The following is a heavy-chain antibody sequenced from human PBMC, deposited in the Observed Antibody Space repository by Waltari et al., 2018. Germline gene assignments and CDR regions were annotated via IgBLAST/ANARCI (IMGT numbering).Heavy chain of an antibody. D-gene: IGHD3-22*01. V-gene: IGHV3-53*01. CDR3: AREPDYYDSSAPGGY. CDR1: GFTVSSHY. J-gene: IGHJ4*02. Sequence: EVQLVESGGGLIQPGGSMRLSCAASGFTVSSHYMSWGSQAPGKGLEWVSVIYSGGSTYYADSVKGRFTISRDNSKNTLYLQMNSLRAEDTAVYYCAREPDYYDSSAPGGYWGQGTLVTVSS. CDR2: IYSGGST.